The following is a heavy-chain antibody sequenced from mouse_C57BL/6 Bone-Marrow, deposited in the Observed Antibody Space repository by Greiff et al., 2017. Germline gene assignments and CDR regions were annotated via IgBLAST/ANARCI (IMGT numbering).Heavy chain of an antibody. V-gene: IGHV14-4*01. CDR1: GFNIKDDY. CDR3: MIYDGPYYFDY. Sequence: EVQLQQSGAELVRPGASVKLSCTASGFNIKDDYMHWVKQRPEQGLEWIGWIDPENGDTEYASKFQGKATITADTSSNTAYLQLSSLTSEDTAVCYCMIYDGPYYFDYWGQGTTLTVSS. CDR2: IDPENGDT. J-gene: IGHJ2*01. D-gene: IGHD2-3*01.